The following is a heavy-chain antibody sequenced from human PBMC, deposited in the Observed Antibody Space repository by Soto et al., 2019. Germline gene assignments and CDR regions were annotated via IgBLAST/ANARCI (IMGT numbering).Heavy chain of an antibody. CDR1: GFTFSSYW. CDR3: ARVDCSPSNCYNLYYGRDV. J-gene: IGHJ6*02. CDR2: MNQDGGEK. D-gene: IGHD2-2*02. V-gene: IGHV3-7*04. Sequence: GGSLILSCAVSGFTFSSYWMTWVRQARGTWVEWVADMNQDGGEKYYVDSVKGRFTISRDNAKTSLYLQMNSLRVEDTAVYYCARVDCSPSNCYNLYYGRDVWGQGTTVTVSS.